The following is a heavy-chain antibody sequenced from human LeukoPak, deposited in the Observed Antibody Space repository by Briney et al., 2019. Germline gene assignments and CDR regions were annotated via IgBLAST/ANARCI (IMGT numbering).Heavy chain of an antibody. CDR3: TTPWGDYGYYFDY. J-gene: IGHJ4*02. CDR2: IKSKTDGGTT. Sequence: GGSLRLSCTASGFTFSNAWMSWVRQAPGKGLEWVGRIKSKTDGGTTDYAAPVKGRFTISRDDSKNTLYLQMNSLKTEDTAVYYCTTPWGDYGYYFDYWGQGTLVTVSS. V-gene: IGHV3-15*01. CDR1: GFTFSNAW. D-gene: IGHD4-17*01.